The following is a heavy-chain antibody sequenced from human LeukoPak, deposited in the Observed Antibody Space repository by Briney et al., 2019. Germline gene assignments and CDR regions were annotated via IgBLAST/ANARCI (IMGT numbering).Heavy chain of an antibody. J-gene: IGHJ4*02. V-gene: IGHV1-2*04. Sequence: ASVKVSCKASGYTFTGYYMHWVRQAPGQGLEWMGWINPNSGGTNYAQKLQGWVTMTRDTSISTAYMELSRLRSDDTAVYYCARGVAARHYDSSGYPLNFDYWGQGTLVTVSS. CDR1: GYTFTGYY. CDR2: INPNSGGT. CDR3: ARGVAARHYDSSGYPLNFDY. D-gene: IGHD3-22*01.